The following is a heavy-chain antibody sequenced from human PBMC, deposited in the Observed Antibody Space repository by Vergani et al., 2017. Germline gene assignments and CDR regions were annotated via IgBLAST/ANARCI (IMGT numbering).Heavy chain of an antibody. D-gene: IGHD2/OR15-2a*01. CDR2: IRYDGSNK. Sequence: QVQLVESGGGVVQPGGSLRLSCAASGFTLSSYGMHWVRQAPGKGLEGVAFIRYDGSNKYYADSVKGRFTISRDNSKNTLYLQMNRLRAEDTAVYYCAKDSKYGHNWFDPWGQGTLVTVSS. CDR1: GFTLSSYG. J-gene: IGHJ5*02. CDR3: AKDSKYGHNWFDP. V-gene: IGHV3-30*02.